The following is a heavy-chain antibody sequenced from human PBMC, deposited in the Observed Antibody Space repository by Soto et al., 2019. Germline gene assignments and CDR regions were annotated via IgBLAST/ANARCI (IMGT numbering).Heavy chain of an antibody. CDR3: ARDGSESYYYRGFTNWFDS. V-gene: IGHV6-1*01. CDR2: TYYRSNWYN. CDR1: GDSVSTNSAA. D-gene: IGHD3-10*01. J-gene: IGHJ5*01. Sequence: PSQTLSLTCAISGDSVSTNSAAWNWIRQSPSRGLEWLGRTYYRSNWYNDYAVSVKSRITINPDTSKNQFSLQLNSVTPEDTAVYYCARDGSESYYYRGFTNWFDSWGQGTLVTVSS.